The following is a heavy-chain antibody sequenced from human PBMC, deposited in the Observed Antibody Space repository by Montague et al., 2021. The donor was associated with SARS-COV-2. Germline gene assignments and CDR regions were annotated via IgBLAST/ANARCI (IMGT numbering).Heavy chain of an antibody. CDR1: GFSLNTSGMC. Sequence: PALVKPTQTLTLTCTVSGFSLNTSGMCVSWLRQPPETVLEWPPLIDWDEEKDYTSSQKSRTIIYKDTSKHQVVLTTTNMDPVDTATYYCARTYAPSAVSVDSWGQGTLVTVSS. D-gene: IGHD6-19*01. CDR2: IDWDEEK. V-gene: IGHV2-70*01. J-gene: IGHJ4*02. CDR3: ARTYAPSAVSVDS.